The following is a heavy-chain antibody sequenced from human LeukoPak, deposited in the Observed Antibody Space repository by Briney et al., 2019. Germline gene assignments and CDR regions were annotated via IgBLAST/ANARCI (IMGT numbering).Heavy chain of an antibody. J-gene: IGHJ6*03. CDR2: ISAYNGNT. CDR3: ARAGRAAMVWSYYYYMDV. Sequence: GASVKVSCKASGYTFTSYGISWVRQAPGQGLEWMGWISAYNGNTNYTQKLQGRVTMTTDTSTSTAYMELRSLRSNDTAVYYCARAGRAAMVWSYYYYMDVWGKGTTVTVSS. CDR1: GYTFTSYG. D-gene: IGHD5-18*01. V-gene: IGHV1-18*01.